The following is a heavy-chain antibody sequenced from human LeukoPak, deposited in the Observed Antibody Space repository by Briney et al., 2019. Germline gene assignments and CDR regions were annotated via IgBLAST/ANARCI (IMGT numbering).Heavy chain of an antibody. D-gene: IGHD4-11*01. V-gene: IGHV1-69*13. CDR2: IVTSYGAP. Sequence: SVKVSCKASGGTSSRYAVSWVRQAPGQGFEGLGGIVTSYGAPNYAQKFQDRVTITADGSTSTASMELRSLRSEDTAVYFCATAMTSENYYYSYSMDVWGTGTTVTVSS. J-gene: IGHJ6*03. CDR1: GGTSSRYA. CDR3: ATAMTSENYYYSYSMDV.